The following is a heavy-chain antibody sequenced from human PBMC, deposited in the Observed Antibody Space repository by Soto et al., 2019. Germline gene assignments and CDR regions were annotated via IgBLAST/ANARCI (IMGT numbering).Heavy chain of an antibody. CDR2: ISSSSRYI. CDR1: GFTFSSYS. V-gene: IGHV3-21*01. Sequence: VQLVESGGGLVKPGGSLRLSCAASGFTFSSYSMNWVRQAPGKGLEWVSSISSSSRYIYYADSVKGRFTISRDNAKNSLYLQMNSLRAEDTAVYYCARDYVASSWYNWFDPWGQGTLVTVSS. CDR3: ARDYVASSWYNWFDP. D-gene: IGHD6-13*01. J-gene: IGHJ5*02.